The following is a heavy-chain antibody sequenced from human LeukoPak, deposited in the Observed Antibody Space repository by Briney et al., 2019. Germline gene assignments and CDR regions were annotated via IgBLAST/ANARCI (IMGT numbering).Heavy chain of an antibody. J-gene: IGHJ6*02. CDR1: GGSVSSGSYY. CDR3: ARNHCSSTSCYGRGPFYYYYGMDV. D-gene: IGHD2-2*01. V-gene: IGHV4-61*01. Sequence: SETLSLTCTVSGGSVSSGSYYWSWIRQPPGKGLEWIGYIYYSGSTNYNPSLKSRVTISVDTSKNQFSLKLSSVTAADTAVYYCARNHCSSTSCYGRGPFYYYYGMDVWGQGTTVNVSS. CDR2: IYYSGST.